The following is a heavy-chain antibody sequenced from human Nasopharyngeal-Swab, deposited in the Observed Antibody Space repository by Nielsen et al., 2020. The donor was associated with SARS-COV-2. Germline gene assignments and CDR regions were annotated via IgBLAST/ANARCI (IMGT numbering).Heavy chain of an antibody. J-gene: IGHJ6*02. V-gene: IGHV3-74*01. CDR3: AGGAAGMDV. D-gene: IGHD6-25*01. Sequence: WIPQPPGKGLLSVAHINSDGRTTIYADAVKGRFTISRDRAKNTLYLQMDSLRGEDTAVYYCAGGAAGMDVWGQGITVTVSS. CDR2: INSDGRTT.